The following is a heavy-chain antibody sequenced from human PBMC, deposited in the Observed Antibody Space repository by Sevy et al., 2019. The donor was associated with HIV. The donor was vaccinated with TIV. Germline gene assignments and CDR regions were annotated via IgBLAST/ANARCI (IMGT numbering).Heavy chain of an antibody. J-gene: IGHJ4*02. D-gene: IGHD6-13*01. Sequence: GGSLRLSCAASGFTFSDHYMEWVRQAPGKGLEWVGRTRNKADSYTTENAALGKGRFTISSDDSKNSLYLQMNSLKTEDTAVYYCATHAGLAAAGRVFDYWGQGTLVTVSS. V-gene: IGHV3-72*01. CDR3: ATHAGLAAAGRVFDY. CDR2: TRNKADSYTT. CDR1: GFTFSDHY.